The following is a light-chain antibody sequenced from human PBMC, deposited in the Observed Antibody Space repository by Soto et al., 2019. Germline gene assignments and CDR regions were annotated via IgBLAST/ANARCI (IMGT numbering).Light chain of an antibody. CDR1: SSNIGSNT. V-gene: IGLV1-44*01. Sequence: QSVLTQPPSASGTPGQRVTISCSGSSSNIGSNTVNWYQQLPGTAPKLLIYSNNQRPSGVPDRFSGSKSGTSASLAISGLKSEDEADYYCAAWDDSLNRVFGGGTKLTVL. J-gene: IGLJ3*02. CDR2: SNN. CDR3: AAWDDSLNRV.